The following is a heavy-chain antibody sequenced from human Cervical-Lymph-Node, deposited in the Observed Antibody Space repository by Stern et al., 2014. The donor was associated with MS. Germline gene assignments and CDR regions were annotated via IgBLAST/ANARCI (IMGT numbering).Heavy chain of an antibody. CDR3: ARGYPFFDN. CDR2: INRNTGVT. CDR1: GYTFTGFF. V-gene: IGHV1-2*04. Sequence: QVQLVQSGAEVKKPGASVKVSCTASGYTFTGFFLHWVRQAPGQGLEWVGWINRNTGVTKSAQKFQGWVTLTRDTSINTVYMELNRLKSDDTAVFYCARGYPFFDNWGQGTLVTVSS. J-gene: IGHJ4*02. D-gene: IGHD2-15*01.